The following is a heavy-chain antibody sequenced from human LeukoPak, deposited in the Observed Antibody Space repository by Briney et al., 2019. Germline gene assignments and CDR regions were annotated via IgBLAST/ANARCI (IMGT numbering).Heavy chain of an antibody. J-gene: IGHJ3*02. D-gene: IGHD3-3*01. Sequence: SETLSLTCTVSGGSISSGSYYWSWIRQPAGKGLEWIGRIYTSGSTNYNPSLKSRVTISVDTSKNQFSLKLSSVTAADTAVYYCARDRTIFGVGHDIWGQGTMVTVSS. V-gene: IGHV4-61*02. CDR2: IYTSGST. CDR3: ARDRTIFGVGHDI. CDR1: GGSISSGSYY.